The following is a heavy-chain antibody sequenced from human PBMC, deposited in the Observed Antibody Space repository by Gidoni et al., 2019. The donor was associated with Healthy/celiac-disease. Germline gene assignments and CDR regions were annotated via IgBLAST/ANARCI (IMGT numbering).Heavy chain of an antibody. J-gene: IGHJ3*02. CDR1: GFPFSRAA. CDR2: ISGSVGST. D-gene: IGHD6-19*01. CDR3: AKDLDSSGWYAYDAFDI. V-gene: IGHV3-23*01. Sequence: EVQLLESGGGLVQPGGSLRLSCAASGFPFSRAAMRWVRQAPGKGLEWVSDISGSVGSTYYADAVKGRFTISRDNSKNTLYLQMNSLRAEDTAVYYCAKDLDSSGWYAYDAFDIWGQGTMVTVSS.